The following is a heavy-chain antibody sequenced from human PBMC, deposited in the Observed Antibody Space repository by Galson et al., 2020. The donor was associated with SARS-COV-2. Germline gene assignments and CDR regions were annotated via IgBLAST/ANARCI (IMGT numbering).Heavy chain of an antibody. CDR3: AADFDCSSTSCYNSAWFDP. CDR2: NVVGSGNT. CDR1: GFTFTSSA. J-gene: IGHJ5*02. V-gene: IGHV1-58*02. D-gene: IGHD2-2*02. Sequence: SVTVSCKASGFTFTSSAMQWVRQARGQRLEWIGWNVVGSGNTNYAQKFQERVTITRDMSTSKAYMELSSLRSEDTAVYYCAADFDCSSTSCYNSAWFDPWGQGTLVTVSS.